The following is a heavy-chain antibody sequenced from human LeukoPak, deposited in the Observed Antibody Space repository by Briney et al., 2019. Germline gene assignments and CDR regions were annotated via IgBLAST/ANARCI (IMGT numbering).Heavy chain of an antibody. Sequence: ASVKVSCKASGYTFTGYYMHWVRQAPGQGLEWMGWINPNSGGTNYAQKFQGWVTMTRDTSISTAYMELSRLRSDDTAVYYCARVGNIGYSYGLDYWGQGTLVTVSS. J-gene: IGHJ4*02. CDR3: ARVGNIGYSYGLDY. CDR2: INPNSGGT. CDR1: GYTFTGYY. D-gene: IGHD5-18*01. V-gene: IGHV1-2*04.